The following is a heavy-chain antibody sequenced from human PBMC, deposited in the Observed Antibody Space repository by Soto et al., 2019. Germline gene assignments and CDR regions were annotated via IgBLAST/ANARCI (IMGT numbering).Heavy chain of an antibody. J-gene: IGHJ3*02. CDR3: AKSYYDFWSGTDAFDI. Sequence: QVQLVESGGGVVQPGRSLRLSCAASGFTFSSYGMHWVRQAPGKGLEWVAVISYDGSNKYYADSVKGRFTISRDNSKNTLYLQMNSLRAEDTAVYYCAKSYYDFWSGTDAFDIWGQGTMVTVSS. D-gene: IGHD3-3*01. V-gene: IGHV3-30*18. CDR2: ISYDGSNK. CDR1: GFTFSSYG.